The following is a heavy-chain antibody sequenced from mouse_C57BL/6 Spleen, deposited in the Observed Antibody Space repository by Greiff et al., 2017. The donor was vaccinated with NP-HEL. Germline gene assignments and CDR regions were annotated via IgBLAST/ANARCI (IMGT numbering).Heavy chain of an antibody. CDR3: ARDLSYYGNYEYFDV. CDR2: ISYDGSN. V-gene: IGHV3-6*01. J-gene: IGHJ1*03. D-gene: IGHD2-1*01. Sequence: DVQLQESGPGLVKPSQSLSLTCSVTGYSITSGYYWNWIRQFPGNKLEWMGYISYDGSNNYNPSLKNRISITRDTSKNQFFLKLNSVTTEDTATYYCARDLSYYGNYEYFDVWGTGTTVTVSS. CDR1: GYSITSGYY.